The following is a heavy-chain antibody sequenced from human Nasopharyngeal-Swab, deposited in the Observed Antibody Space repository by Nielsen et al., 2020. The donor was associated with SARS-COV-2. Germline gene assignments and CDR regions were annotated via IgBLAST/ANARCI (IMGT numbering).Heavy chain of an antibody. V-gene: IGHV3-23*01. Sequence: GESLKISCAASGFTFSSYAMTWVRQAPGKGLEWVSGISGTGGITYYADSVKGRFTISRDNSKNTLYLQMNSLRAEDTAVYYCAKVVGAFVGEGPFDYWGQGTLVTVSS. J-gene: IGHJ4*02. CDR3: AKVVGAFVGEGPFDY. CDR2: ISGTGGIT. CDR1: GFTFSSYA. D-gene: IGHD3-10*01.